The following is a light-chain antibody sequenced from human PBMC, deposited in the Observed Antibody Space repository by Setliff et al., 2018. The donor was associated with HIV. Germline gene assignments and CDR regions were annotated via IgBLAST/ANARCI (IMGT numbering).Light chain of an antibody. CDR3: SSYTSIITFV. CDR1: SSDVGNYNR. CDR2: EVI. J-gene: IGLJ1*01. V-gene: IGLV2-18*02. Sequence: QSALTQPPSVSGSPGQSVTISCTGTSSDVGNYNRVSWYQQPPGAAPKLIIYEVINRPPGVPDRFSGSKSGNTASLTISGLQAEDEALYFCSSYTSIITFVFGTGTKVTVL.